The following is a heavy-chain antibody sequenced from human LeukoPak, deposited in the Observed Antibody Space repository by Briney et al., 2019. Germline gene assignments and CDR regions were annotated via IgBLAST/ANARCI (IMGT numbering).Heavy chain of an antibody. CDR1: GGSISSYY. D-gene: IGHD1-26*01. J-gene: IGHJ4*02. CDR2: IYTSGST. V-gene: IGHV4-4*07. CDR3: ARNGGSGTYYDGSFDY. Sequence: SETLSLTCTVSGGSISSYYWRWIRQSAGQGLEWIGRIYTSGSTNYNPSLKSRVTMSVDTSKNQFSLKLSSVTAADTAVYYCARNGGSGTYYDGSFDYWGQGTLVTVSS.